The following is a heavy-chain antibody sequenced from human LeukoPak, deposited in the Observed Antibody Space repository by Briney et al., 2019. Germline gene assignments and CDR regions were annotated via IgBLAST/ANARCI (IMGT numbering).Heavy chain of an antibody. CDR1: GGSISSSSYY. Sequence: SETLSLTCTVSGGSISSSSYYWGWIRQPPGKGLEWIGYIYYSGSTYYNPSLKSRVTISVDTSKNQFSLKLSSVTAADTAVYYCARGTMVRGVIRVNFDYWGQGTLVTVSS. V-gene: IGHV4-31*03. J-gene: IGHJ4*02. D-gene: IGHD3-10*01. CDR3: ARGTMVRGVIRVNFDY. CDR2: IYYSGST.